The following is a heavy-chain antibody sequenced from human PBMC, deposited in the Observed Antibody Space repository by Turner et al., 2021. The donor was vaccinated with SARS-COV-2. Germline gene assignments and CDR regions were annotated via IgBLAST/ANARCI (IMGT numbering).Heavy chain of an antibody. CDR1: GFTFRNYW. V-gene: IGHV3-74*01. D-gene: IGHD1-7*01. CDR3: ARDGDGTVDLDY. Sequence: EVQLVESGGGLVQPGGSLRLSCAASGFTFRNYWMHWVRQAPGEGLVCVSNITSDGTSTSYADGVKGRFTISRDNAKNTLYLQMNSLGAEDTAVYYCARDGDGTVDLDYWGQGTLVTVSS. CDR2: ITSDGTST. J-gene: IGHJ4*02.